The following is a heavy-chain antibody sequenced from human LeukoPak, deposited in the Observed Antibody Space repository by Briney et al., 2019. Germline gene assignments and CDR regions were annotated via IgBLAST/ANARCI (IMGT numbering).Heavy chain of an antibody. J-gene: IGHJ4*02. Sequence: GASVKVSCKASGGTFSSYAISWVRQAPGQGLEWMGRIIPILGIANYAQKFQGRVTITADESTSTAYMELSSLRSEDTAVYYCARTPAAKGYFDYWGQGTLVTVSS. CDR2: IIPILGIA. CDR1: GGTFSSYA. D-gene: IGHD2-2*01. V-gene: IGHV1-69*04. CDR3: ARTPAAKGYFDY.